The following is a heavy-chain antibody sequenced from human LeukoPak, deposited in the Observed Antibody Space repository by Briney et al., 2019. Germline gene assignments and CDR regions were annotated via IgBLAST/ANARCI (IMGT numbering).Heavy chain of an antibody. CDR2: INSDGSAT. CDR3: AARYYGGST. Sequence: GGSLRLSCAASGFTFGSPWMHWVRQAPGKGLVWVSRINSDGSATAYADSVKGRFTVSRDNAKNSLYLQMNSLRDEDAAVYYCAARYYGGSTWGQGTLVTVSS. J-gene: IGHJ5*02. D-gene: IGHD4-23*01. CDR1: GFTFGSPW. V-gene: IGHV3-74*01.